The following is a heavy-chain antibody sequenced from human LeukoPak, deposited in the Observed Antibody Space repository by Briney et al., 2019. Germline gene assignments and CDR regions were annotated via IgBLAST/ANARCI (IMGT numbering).Heavy chain of an antibody. CDR2: IHTSGST. D-gene: IGHD2-2*01. CDR1: GGSISSYY. V-gene: IGHV4-4*07. CDR3: ARADIVVVPAAHYYFDY. J-gene: IGHJ4*02. Sequence: SETLSLTCTVSGGSISSYYWSWIRQPAGKGLEWIGRIHTSGSTNYNPSLKSRVTMSVDTSKNQFSLKLSSVTAADTAVYYCARADIVVVPAAHYYFDYWGQGTLVTVSS.